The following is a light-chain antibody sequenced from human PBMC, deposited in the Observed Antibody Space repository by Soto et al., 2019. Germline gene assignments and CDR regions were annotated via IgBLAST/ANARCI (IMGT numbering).Light chain of an antibody. CDR3: QQYGSSPLT. Sequence: EIVMTQSPATLSLSPGESATLSFRASQSVRSNYLAWYQQKPGQAPRLLIFGASNRATGIPPRFSGRGSGTDFTLTISRLEPEDFAVYYCQQYGSSPLTFGGGTKVDIK. J-gene: IGKJ4*01. V-gene: IGKV3-20*01. CDR1: QSVRSNY. CDR2: GAS.